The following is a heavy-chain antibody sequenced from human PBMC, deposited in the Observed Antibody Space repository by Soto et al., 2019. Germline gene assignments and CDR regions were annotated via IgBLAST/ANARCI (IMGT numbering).Heavy chain of an antibody. CDR2: ISYDGSNK. V-gene: IGHV3-30-3*01. CDR1: GFTFSSYA. D-gene: IGHD3-3*01. J-gene: IGHJ4*02. CDR3: AGLGGPPPYYDFWSGYYPHFDY. Sequence: GESLKISFAASGFTFSSYAMHWVRQAPGKGLEWVAVISYDGSNKYYADSVKGRVTISRDNSKNTLYLKMNSLRAEDTAVYYGAGLGGPPPYYDFWSGYYPHFDYWGQGTLVTVSS.